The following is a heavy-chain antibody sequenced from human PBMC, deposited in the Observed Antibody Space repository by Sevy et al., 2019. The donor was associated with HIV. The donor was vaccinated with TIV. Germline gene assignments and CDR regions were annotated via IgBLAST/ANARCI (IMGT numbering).Heavy chain of an antibody. CDR3: STDDLISY. Sequence: GGSLRLSCAASGFDFSNAWMNWVRQAPGKGLEWVGRIKSITDGGKADYAAPVKGRFTISRHDSKNTLYLQMNSLKTEDTAVYYCSTDDLISYWGQGTLVTVSS. CDR1: GFDFSNAW. V-gene: IGHV3-15*07. J-gene: IGHJ4*02. D-gene: IGHD2-21*01. CDR2: IKSITDGGKA.